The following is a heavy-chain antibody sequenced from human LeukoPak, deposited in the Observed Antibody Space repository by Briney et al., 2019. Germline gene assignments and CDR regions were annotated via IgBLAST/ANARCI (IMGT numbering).Heavy chain of an antibody. V-gene: IGHV4-59*08. CDR1: GGSISSYY. CDR3: ARVWFGELLSDYYYYMDV. Sequence: SETLSLTCTVSGGSISSYYWSWIRQPPGKGLEWNGYIYYSGSTNYNPSLKSRVTISVDTSKNQFSLKLSSVTAADTAVYYCARVWFGELLSDYYYYMDVWGKGTTVTVSS. CDR2: IYYSGST. J-gene: IGHJ6*03. D-gene: IGHD3-10*01.